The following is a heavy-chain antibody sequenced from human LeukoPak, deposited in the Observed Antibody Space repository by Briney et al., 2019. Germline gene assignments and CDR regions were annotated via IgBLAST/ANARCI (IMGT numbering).Heavy chain of an antibody. D-gene: IGHD3-10*01. CDR1: GFTVSSNY. CDR3: AREHVRITMVRGVYLRRGMDV. V-gene: IGHV3-66*01. CDR2: IYSGGST. J-gene: IGHJ6*02. Sequence: GGSLRLSCAASGFTVSSNYMSWVRQAPGKGPEWVSVIYSGGSTYYADSVKGRFTISRDNSKNTLYLQMNSLRAEDTAVYYCAREHVRITMVRGVYLRRGMDVWGQGTTVTVSS.